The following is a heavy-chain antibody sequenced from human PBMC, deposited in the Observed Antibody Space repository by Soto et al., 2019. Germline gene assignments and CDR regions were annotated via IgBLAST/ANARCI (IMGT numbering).Heavy chain of an antibody. CDR3: ARADLPYYYDSSGPFDY. CDR1: GYTFTNYS. D-gene: IGHD3-22*01. Sequence: ASVKVSCKASGYTFTNYSMHWVRQAPVQRLEWMGWINAGNGNTMYSQKFQDRITIARDTSASTVYMELSSLRSEDTVVYYCARADLPYYYDSSGPFDYWGQGTLVTVSS. V-gene: IGHV1-3*01. J-gene: IGHJ4*02. CDR2: INAGNGNT.